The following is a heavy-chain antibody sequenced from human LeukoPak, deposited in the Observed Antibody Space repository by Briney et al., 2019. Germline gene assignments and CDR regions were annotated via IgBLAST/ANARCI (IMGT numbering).Heavy chain of an antibody. CDR2: ISSDGGTT. CDR3: ARAQGTTGTTYYMDV. V-gene: IGHV3-64*01. J-gene: IGHJ6*03. D-gene: IGHD1-1*01. Sequence: GGSLRLSCAASGFTFSSYTMHWVRQAPGKGLEYVSGISSDGGTTFYANSVKGRFTISRDNSKNTLYLQMGSLRAEDMAVYYCARAQGTTGTTYYMDVWGKGTTVTVSS. CDR1: GFTFSSYT.